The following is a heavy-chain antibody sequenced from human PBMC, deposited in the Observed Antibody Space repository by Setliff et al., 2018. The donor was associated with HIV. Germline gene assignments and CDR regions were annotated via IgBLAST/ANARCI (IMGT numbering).Heavy chain of an antibody. V-gene: IGHV4-39*01. CDR1: GDSISSSSYY. D-gene: IGHD3-22*01. J-gene: IGHJ4*02. CDR3: ASLPPLYDSSGYYFDY. CDR2: IYFSGST. Sequence: SETLSLTCSVSGDSISSSSYYWGWIRQPPGKGLEWIGSIYFSGSTYYNPSLNSRVTISVDASKNQFSLKLSSVTAADTAVYYCASLPPLYDSSGYYFDYWGQGTLVTVSS.